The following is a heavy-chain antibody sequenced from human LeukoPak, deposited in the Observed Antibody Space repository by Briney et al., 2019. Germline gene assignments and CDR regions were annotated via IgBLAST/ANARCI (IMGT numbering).Heavy chain of an antibody. D-gene: IGHD5-24*01. CDR2: INPSGGNT. J-gene: IGHJ4*02. CDR1: GYIFTSCF. V-gene: IGHV1-46*01. CDR3: ASACRDGDSYFDY. Sequence: ASVKVSCKASGYIFTSCFVQWVPHAPGQGLEWMGIINPSGGNTSYAQKFQGRVTMTRDTTTSTVYMELSSLSSEARAECYCASACRDGDSYFDYWGQGTLGTVSS.